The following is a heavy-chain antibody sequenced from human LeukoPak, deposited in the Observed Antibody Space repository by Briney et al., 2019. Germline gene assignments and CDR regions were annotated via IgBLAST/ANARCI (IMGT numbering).Heavy chain of an antibody. CDR1: GGSISSYY. D-gene: IGHD5-18*01. CDR3: ARSRQIQLWLEFDY. V-gene: IGHV4-59*01. CDR2: IYYSGST. Sequence: LETLSLTCTVSGGSISSYYWSWIRQPPGKGLEWIGYIYYSGSTNYNPSLKNRVTISVDTSKNQFSLKLSSVTAADTAVYYCARSRQIQLWLEFDYWGQGTLVTVSS. J-gene: IGHJ4*02.